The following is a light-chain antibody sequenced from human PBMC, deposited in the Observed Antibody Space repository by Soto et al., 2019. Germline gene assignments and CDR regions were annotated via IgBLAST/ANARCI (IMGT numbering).Light chain of an antibody. CDR3: ASLTTTNFV. CDR1: SGFVGSFSL. V-gene: IGLV2-14*02. CDR2: EVT. Sequence: SVLAQPASVSGSPGQSITIPCTGTSGFVGSFSLVSWYQQHPGKAPKVMISEVTNRPSGVSDRFSGSKSGNTASLTISGLQAEDEADYYCASLTTTNFVFGSGTKVTVL. J-gene: IGLJ1*01.